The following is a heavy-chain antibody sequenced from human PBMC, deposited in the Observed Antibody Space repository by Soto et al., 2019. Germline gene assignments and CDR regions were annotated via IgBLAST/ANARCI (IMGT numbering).Heavy chain of an antibody. CDR3: VRDRGRDGYNKPDY. J-gene: IGHJ4*02. Sequence: QVQLQESGPGLVKASETLSLTCTVSGDSVSSGSYDWTWMRQPPGKGLEWIGYIFYSGSTHYNPSLESRVTISIDTSKTQFALKLRSVTAADTAVYFCVRDRGRDGYNKPDYWGQGTLVTVSS. D-gene: IGHD5-12*01. CDR1: GDSVSSGSYD. V-gene: IGHV4-61*01. CDR2: IFYSGST.